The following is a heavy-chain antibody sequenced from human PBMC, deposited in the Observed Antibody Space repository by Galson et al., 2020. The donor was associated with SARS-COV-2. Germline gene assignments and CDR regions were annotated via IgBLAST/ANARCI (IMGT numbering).Heavy chain of an antibody. CDR1: GYTLTDYY. J-gene: IGHJ4*02. CDR3: TRGTRMPMADISGFES. V-gene: IGHV1-2*02. CDR2: IQVNSGYT. Sequence: ASVKVSCKSFGYTLTDYYMHWVRQAPGQRLEWMGWIQVNSGYTKYAERFQGRVTMTRDTSISTLYMELSSLTPDDTAVYYCTRGTRMPMADISGFESWGQGTLVTVSS. D-gene: IGHD3-9*01.